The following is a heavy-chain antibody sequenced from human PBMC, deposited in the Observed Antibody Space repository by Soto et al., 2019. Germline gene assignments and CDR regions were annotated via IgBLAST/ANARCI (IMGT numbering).Heavy chain of an antibody. D-gene: IGHD3-10*01. J-gene: IGHJ4*02. Sequence: SETLSLTSTVSGGTISSYDWTWIRQPPGKGLEWIGFIYNSGSTHYNPSLRSRVTISVDTSKNQFSLKLRSVTAADTAVYYCASMGYHYGSGSYPLDYWGQGTLVTVSS. V-gene: IGHV4-59*08. CDR1: GGTISSYD. CDR3: ASMGYHYGSGSYPLDY. CDR2: IYNSGST.